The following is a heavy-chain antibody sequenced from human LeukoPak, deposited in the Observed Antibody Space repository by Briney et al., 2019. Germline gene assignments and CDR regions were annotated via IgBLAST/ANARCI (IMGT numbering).Heavy chain of an antibody. V-gene: IGHV3-74*01. D-gene: IGHD2-8*02. CDR2: INSDGSTT. J-gene: IGHJ4*02. CDR1: GFTVSSNF. Sequence: PGGSLRLSCAASGFTVSSNFMSWVRQAPGKGLEWVSRINSDGSTTSHAEPVKGRFTISRDNAKNTLYLQMSSLRAEDTAVYYCARSTGGIFDYWGQGTLVTVSS. CDR3: ARSTGGIFDY.